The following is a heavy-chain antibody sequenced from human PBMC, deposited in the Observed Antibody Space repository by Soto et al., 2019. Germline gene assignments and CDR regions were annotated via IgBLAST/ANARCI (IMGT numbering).Heavy chain of an antibody. CDR3: ARWSAGYYSLGDY. Sequence: PXESLTISCKGSGYSFTSYWIGLVRQMPGKGLEWMGIIYPGDSDTRYSPSFQGQVTISADKSISTAYLQWSSLKASDTAMYYCARWSAGYYSLGDYWGQGTLVTVSS. CDR2: IYPGDSDT. J-gene: IGHJ4*02. V-gene: IGHV5-51*01. CDR1: GYSFTSYW. D-gene: IGHD3-9*01.